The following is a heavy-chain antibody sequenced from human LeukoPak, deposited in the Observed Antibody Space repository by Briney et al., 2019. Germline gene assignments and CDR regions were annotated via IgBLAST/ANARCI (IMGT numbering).Heavy chain of an antibody. V-gene: IGHV1-3*01. J-gene: IGHJ6*02. Sequence: ASVKVSCKASGYTFISYTLHWVRQAPGQRLEWMGWINAGNGNTKYSQKFQGRVTFTRDTSASTAYMELSSLRSEDTAVCYCAKYYYSNYYYYGMDVWGQGTTVTVSS. CDR3: AKYYYSNYYYYGMDV. CDR2: INAGNGNT. CDR1: GYTFISYT. D-gene: IGHD4-11*01.